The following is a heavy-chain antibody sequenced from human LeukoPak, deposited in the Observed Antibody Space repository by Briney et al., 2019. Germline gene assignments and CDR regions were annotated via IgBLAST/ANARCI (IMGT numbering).Heavy chain of an antibody. CDR2: INHSGST. CDR3: ARYIVSYPHDAFDI. Sequence: SETLSLTCAVYGGSFSGNYWSWIRQPPGKGLEWIGEINHSGSTNYNPSLKSRVTISVDTSKNQFSLKLSSVTAADTAFYYCARYIVSYPHDAFDIWGQGTMVTVSS. CDR1: GGSFSGNY. J-gene: IGHJ3*02. D-gene: IGHD1-26*01. V-gene: IGHV4-34*01.